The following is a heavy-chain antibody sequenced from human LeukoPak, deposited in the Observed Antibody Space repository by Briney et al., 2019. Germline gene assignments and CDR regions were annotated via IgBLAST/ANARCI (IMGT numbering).Heavy chain of an antibody. J-gene: IGHJ4*02. V-gene: IGHV3-23*01. CDR1: GFTFSSYA. Sequence: GGSLRLSCAASGFTFSSYAMSWVRQAPGKGLEWVSAISASGGSTYYADSVKGRFTISRDNSKNSLYLQMNSLRAEDTAVYYCAKVIWFGELFFDYWGQGTLVTVSS. CDR3: AKVIWFGELFFDY. D-gene: IGHD3-10*01. CDR2: ISASGGST.